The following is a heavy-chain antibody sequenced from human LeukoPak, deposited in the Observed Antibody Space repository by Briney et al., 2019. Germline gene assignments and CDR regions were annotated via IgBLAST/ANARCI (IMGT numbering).Heavy chain of an antibody. V-gene: IGHV1-18*01. CDR3: ARAEGLYDSSGYPDY. D-gene: IGHD3-22*01. CDR1: GYTSTSYG. Sequence: ASVKVSCKASGYTSTSYGISWVRQAPGQGLEWMGWISAYNGNTNYAQKLQGRVTMTTDTSTSTAYMELRSLRSDDTAVYYCARAEGLYDSSGYPDYWGQGTLVTVSS. CDR2: ISAYNGNT. J-gene: IGHJ4*02.